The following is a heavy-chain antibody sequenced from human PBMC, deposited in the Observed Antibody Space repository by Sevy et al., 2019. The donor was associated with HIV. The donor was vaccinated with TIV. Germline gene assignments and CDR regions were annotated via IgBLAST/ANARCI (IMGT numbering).Heavy chain of an antibody. Sequence: GGSLRLSCADSGFMFNSHAMSWVRQAPGKGLEWVALISYDGSDKYYGDSVKGRFTISRDNSKNTLYLQMNSLTPGDTAVYYCARDRYAGPNMSYLDYWAQGTLVTVSS. D-gene: IGHD2-21*01. CDR2: ISYDGSDK. CDR1: GFMFNSHA. CDR3: ARDRYAGPNMSYLDY. J-gene: IGHJ4*02. V-gene: IGHV3-30*03.